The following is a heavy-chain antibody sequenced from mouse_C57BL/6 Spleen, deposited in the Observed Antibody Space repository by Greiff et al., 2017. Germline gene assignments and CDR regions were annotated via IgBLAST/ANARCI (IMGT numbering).Heavy chain of an antibody. CDR2: IDPSDSYT. CDR3: ARGGRDFDY. V-gene: IGHV1-69*01. J-gene: IGHJ2*01. D-gene: IGHD3-3*01. CDR1: GYTFTSYW. Sequence: QVQLQQPGAELVMPGASVKLSCKASGYTFTSYWMHWVKQRPGQGLEWIGEIDPSDSYTNYNQKFKGKYTLTVDKSSSTAYMQLISLTSEESAVYYCARGGRDFDYWGQGTTRTVSS.